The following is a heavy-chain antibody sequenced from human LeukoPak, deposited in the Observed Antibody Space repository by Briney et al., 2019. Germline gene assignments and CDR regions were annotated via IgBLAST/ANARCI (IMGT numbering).Heavy chain of an antibody. V-gene: IGHV3-11*01. J-gene: IGHJ4*02. D-gene: IGHD1-7*01. Sequence: GGSLRXSXTAXGXLFRNYYMTWIRQAPGKGLEWVSYISSSGTTIYYADSVKGRFTISRDNAKTSLYLQMNSLRAEDTAIYYCARDRNYISDFDYWGQGTPVTVSS. CDR2: ISSSGTTI. CDR1: GXLFRNYY. CDR3: ARDRNYISDFDY.